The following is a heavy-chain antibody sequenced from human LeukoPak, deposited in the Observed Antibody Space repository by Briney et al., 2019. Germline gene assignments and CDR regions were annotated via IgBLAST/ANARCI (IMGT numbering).Heavy chain of an antibody. CDR1: GLSFSFYA. V-gene: IGHV3-30*04. Sequence: GGSLRLSCAASGLSFSFYAMSWVRQAPGKGLEWVAVISYDGSNKYYADSVKGRFTISRDNSKNTLYLQMNSLRAEDTAVYYCARGAEHYYDSSGYFPFDYWGQGTLVTVSS. D-gene: IGHD3-22*01. CDR3: ARGAEHYYDSSGYFPFDY. CDR2: ISYDGSNK. J-gene: IGHJ4*02.